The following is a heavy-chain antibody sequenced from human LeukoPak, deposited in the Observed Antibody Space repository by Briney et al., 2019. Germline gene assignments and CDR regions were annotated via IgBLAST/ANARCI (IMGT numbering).Heavy chain of an antibody. CDR2: LYFSGST. Sequence: SETLSLTCTVSGDSVSSGLYHWCWIRQPPGKGLEWIGNLYFSGSTNYNPSLKSRVTISVDTSKNQFSLKLRSVTAADTAVYYCTRERRDSSGYYYHSDYWGQGTLVTVSS. CDR3: TRERRDSSGYYYHSDY. V-gene: IGHV4-61*01. CDR1: GDSVSSGLYH. D-gene: IGHD3-22*01. J-gene: IGHJ4*02.